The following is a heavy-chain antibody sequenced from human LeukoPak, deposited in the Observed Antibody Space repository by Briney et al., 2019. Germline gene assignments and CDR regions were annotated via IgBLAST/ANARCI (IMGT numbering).Heavy chain of an antibody. J-gene: IGHJ3*02. V-gene: IGHV1-69*05. CDR2: IVPIFGTA. D-gene: IGHD6-13*01. CDR3: AWGSLGAAGPKNAFDI. CDR1: GGTLSSYA. Sequence: SVKVSCXASGGTLSSYAISWVGQAPGKGFAGVGRIVPIFGTANYAQKFQGRVTITTDESTSTAYMELSSLRSEDTAVYYCAWGSLGAAGPKNAFDIWGQGTMVTVSS.